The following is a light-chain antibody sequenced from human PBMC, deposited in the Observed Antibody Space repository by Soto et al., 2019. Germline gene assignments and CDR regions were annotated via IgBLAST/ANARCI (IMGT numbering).Light chain of an antibody. V-gene: IGKV3-15*01. CDR1: QSVSSN. Sequence: EIVMTQSPATLSVSPGERATLSCRASQSVSSNLAWYQQKPGQAPRLLIYGASTRATGIPARFSGSGSGTDLTLTISSRQSEGFAVYYGQHYSNWPRTFGQGTKVEIQ. J-gene: IGKJ1*01. CDR2: GAS. CDR3: QHYSNWPRT.